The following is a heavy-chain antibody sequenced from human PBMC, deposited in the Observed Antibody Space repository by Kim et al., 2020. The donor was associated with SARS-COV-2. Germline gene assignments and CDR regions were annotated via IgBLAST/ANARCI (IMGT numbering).Heavy chain of an antibody. Sequence: ASVKVSCKASGYTFTSYYMHWVRQAPGQGLEWMGIINPSGGSTSYAQKFQGRVTMTRDTSTSTVYMELSSLRSEDTAVYYCARESPPDSSGYYGAEYFQHWGQGTLVTVSS. CDR3: ARESPPDSSGYYGAEYFQH. V-gene: IGHV1-46*01. D-gene: IGHD3-22*01. CDR2: INPSGGST. CDR1: GYTFTSYY. J-gene: IGHJ1*01.